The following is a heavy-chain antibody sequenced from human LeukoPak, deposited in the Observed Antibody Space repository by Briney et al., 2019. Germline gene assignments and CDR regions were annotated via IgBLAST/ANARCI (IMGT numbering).Heavy chain of an antibody. CDR2: IGRDGGGT. CDR3: AQDANWGSGGA. D-gene: IGHD7-27*01. J-gene: IGHJ4*02. Sequence: GGSLRLSCVASGFTFSSFAMTWVRQAPGKGLEGVSSIGRDGGGTSYAGSVKGRFTISRDNSKNTLHLQMNSLRVEDTAVYYCAQDANWGSGGAWGQGTLVTVSS. V-gene: IGHV3-23*01. CDR1: GFTFSSFA.